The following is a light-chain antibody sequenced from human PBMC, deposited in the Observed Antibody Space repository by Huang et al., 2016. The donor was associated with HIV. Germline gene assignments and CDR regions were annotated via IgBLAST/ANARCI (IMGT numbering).Light chain of an antibody. CDR1: QSRLNNNGYSY. Sequence: DIVMTQSPLSLSVTPGEPASISCRSSQSRLNNNGYSYLDWYLQKPGQSPQLLIYLGSDRASGVPDRFSGSGSDTDFTLKISRVEAEDVGVYYCMQALQTPPYTFGQGTKLEIK. J-gene: IGKJ2*01. V-gene: IGKV2-28*01. CDR2: LGS. CDR3: MQALQTPPYT.